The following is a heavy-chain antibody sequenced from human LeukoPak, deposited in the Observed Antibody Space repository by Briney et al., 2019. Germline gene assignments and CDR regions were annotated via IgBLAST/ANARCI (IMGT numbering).Heavy chain of an antibody. J-gene: IGHJ6*02. V-gene: IGHV4-59*01. CDR3: ARETSTFHYYYGMDV. CDR2: IYYSGST. D-gene: IGHD2/OR15-2a*01. Sequence: SETLSLTCTVSGGSISSYYWSWIRQPPVKGLEWIGYIYYSGSTNYNPSLKSRVTISVDTSKNQFSLKLSSVTAADTAVYYCARETSTFHYYYGMDVWGQGTTVTVSS. CDR1: GGSISSYY.